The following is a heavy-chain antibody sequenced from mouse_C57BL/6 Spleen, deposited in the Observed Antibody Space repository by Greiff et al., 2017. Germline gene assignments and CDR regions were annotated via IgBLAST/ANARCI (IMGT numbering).Heavy chain of an antibody. Sequence: QVQLQQPGAELVRPGSSVKLSCKASGYTFTSYWMHWVKQRPIQGLEWIGNIDPSDSDTHYNQKFKDKATMTVDKSSSTAYMQHSSLTSEESAVYYCAREAKYSNYVGYFDVWGTGITVTVST. J-gene: IGHJ1*03. V-gene: IGHV1-52*01. D-gene: IGHD2-5*01. CDR1: GYTFTSYW. CDR2: IDPSDSDT. CDR3: AREAKYSNYVGYFDV.